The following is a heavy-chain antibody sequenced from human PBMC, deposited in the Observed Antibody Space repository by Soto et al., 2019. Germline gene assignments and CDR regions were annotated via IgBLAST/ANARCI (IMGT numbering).Heavy chain of an antibody. CDR2: IYYSGST. V-gene: IGHV4-59*08. Sequence: SETLSLTCTVSGGSISSYYWSWIRQPPGKGLEWIGYIYYSGSTNYNPSLKSRVTISVDTSKNQFSLKLSSVTAADTAVYYCAGGLGYCSSTSCRYFDYWGQGTLVTVSS. J-gene: IGHJ4*02. CDR1: GGSISSYY. CDR3: AGGLGYCSSTSCRYFDY. D-gene: IGHD2-2*01.